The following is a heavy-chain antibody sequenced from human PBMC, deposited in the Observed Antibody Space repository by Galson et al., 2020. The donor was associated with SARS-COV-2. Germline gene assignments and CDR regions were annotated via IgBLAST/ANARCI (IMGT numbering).Heavy chain of an antibody. V-gene: IGHV3-30*18. CDR3: AKESHSSGPGGY. CDR2: ISYDGSNK. J-gene: IGHJ4*02. D-gene: IGHD3-22*01. Sequence: GGSLRLSCAASGFTFSSYGMHWVRQAPGKGLEWVAVISYDGSNKYYADSVKGRFTISRDNSKNTLYLQMNSLRAEDTAVYYCAKESHSSGPGGYWGQGTLVTVSS. CDR1: GFTFSSYG.